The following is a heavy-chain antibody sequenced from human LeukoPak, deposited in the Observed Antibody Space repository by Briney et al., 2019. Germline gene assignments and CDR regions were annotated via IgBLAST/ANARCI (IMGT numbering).Heavy chain of an antibody. Sequence: GGSLRLSCAASGFSFDTYGMHWVRQAPGKGLEWVAFIRYDGSNECYADSVKGRFTISRDNSKNTLYLQMNSLRPEDTAVYYCANLLRWEPYWGQGTLVTVSS. V-gene: IGHV3-30*02. D-gene: IGHD4-23*01. CDR3: ANLLRWEPY. CDR1: GFSFDTYG. J-gene: IGHJ4*02. CDR2: IRYDGSNE.